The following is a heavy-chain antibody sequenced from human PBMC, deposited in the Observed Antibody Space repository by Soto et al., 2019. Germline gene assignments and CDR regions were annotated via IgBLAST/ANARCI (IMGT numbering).Heavy chain of an antibody. CDR2: ISGSGGST. V-gene: IGHV3-23*01. CDR1: GFTFSSYA. D-gene: IGHD3-22*01. CDR3: AKDTLSSGYYFNY. J-gene: IGHJ4*02. Sequence: GGSLRLSCAASGFTFSSYAMSWVRQAPGKGLGWVSAISGSGGSTYYADSVKGRFTISRDNSKNTLYLQMNSRRAEDTAVYYCAKDTLSSGYYFNYWGQGTLVTVSS.